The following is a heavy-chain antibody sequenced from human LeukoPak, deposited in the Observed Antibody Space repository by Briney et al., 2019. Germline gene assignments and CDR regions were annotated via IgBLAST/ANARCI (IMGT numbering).Heavy chain of an antibody. CDR1: GFSFSKYW. D-gene: IGHD3-3*01. CDR2: IKGDESDD. J-gene: IGHJ4*02. V-gene: IGHV3-7*01. CDR3: ARVADYDFLSGYYSPFDH. Sequence: GGSLRLSCAASGFSFSKYWMTWVRQAPGKGLEWVANIKGDESDDHYVASVRGRFTISRDNAKRSLYLQMNNLRAEDTGVYYCARVADYDFLSGYYSPFDHWGQGVLVIVSS.